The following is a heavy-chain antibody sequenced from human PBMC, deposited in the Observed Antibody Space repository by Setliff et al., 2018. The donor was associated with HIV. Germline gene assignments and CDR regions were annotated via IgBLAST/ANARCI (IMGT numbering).Heavy chain of an antibody. CDR2: INHSGST. Sequence: PSETLSLTCAVYGGSFSGYYWSWIRQPPGKGLEWIEEINHSGSTNYNPSLKSRVTISVDTSKNQFSLKLSSVTAADMAVYYCARVDTYYYGSGTGTDAFDIWGQGTMVTVSS. CDR3: ARVDTYYYGSGTGTDAFDI. CDR1: GGSFSGYY. D-gene: IGHD3-10*01. V-gene: IGHV4-34*01. J-gene: IGHJ3*02.